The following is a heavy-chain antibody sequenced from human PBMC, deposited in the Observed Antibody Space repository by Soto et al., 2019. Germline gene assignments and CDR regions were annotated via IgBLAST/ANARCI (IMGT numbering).Heavy chain of an antibody. CDR3: ARDVLVPAADFDY. V-gene: IGHV3-64*04. CDR2: ISTSGGGT. CDR1: GFNFNTYA. J-gene: IGHJ4*02. D-gene: IGHD2-2*01. Sequence: GGSLRLSCAASGFNFNTYALTWVRQTPGKGLEYVSAISTSGGGTYYADSVKGRFTISRDNSRYTVWLQMNSLRAEDTAVYYCARDVLVPAADFDYWGQGTLVTVSS.